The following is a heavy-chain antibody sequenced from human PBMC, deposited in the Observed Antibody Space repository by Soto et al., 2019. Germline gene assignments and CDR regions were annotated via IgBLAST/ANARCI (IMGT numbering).Heavy chain of an antibody. Sequence: VHLWDSGGGLVQPGVSLRLSCAASGFSFSSSAMSWVRQAPAPRLEWFSTFRESGGTTHYADTVKGRSTISRDTSNNILFLPMTSMLAADTAIYSCTNDPQWALIMTTQDYWGEGTLVSFAS. CDR3: TNDPQWALIMTTQDY. CDR2: FRESGGTT. D-gene: IGHD1-26*01. CDR1: GFSFSSSA. J-gene: IGHJ4*02. V-gene: IGHV3-23*01.